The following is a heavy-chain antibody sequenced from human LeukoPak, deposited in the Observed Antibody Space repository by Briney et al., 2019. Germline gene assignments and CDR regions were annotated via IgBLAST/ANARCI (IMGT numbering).Heavy chain of an antibody. V-gene: IGHV3-23*01. CDR2: ISDSGGNT. CDR3: ASLKVTAIHLRDDY. J-gene: IGHJ4*02. D-gene: IGHD2-21*02. CDR1: GFTFNTYA. Sequence: GGSLRLSCAASGFTFNTYAMSWVRQAPWERLQWVSGISDSGGNTYYADSVRGRFTISRDNSKNTLYLQMNSLRAEDTAVYYCASLKVTAIHLRDDYWGQGTLVTVSS.